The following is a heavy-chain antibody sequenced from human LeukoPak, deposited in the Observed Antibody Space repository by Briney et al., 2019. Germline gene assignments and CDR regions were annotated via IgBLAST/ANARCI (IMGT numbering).Heavy chain of an antibody. Sequence: GSLRLSCAASGFTFSSYWMSWVRQAPGKGLEWVSAISGSGGSTYYADSVKGRFTISRDNSKNTLYLQMNSLRAEDTAVYYCASSQYGGNGGSLDYWGQGTLVTVSS. J-gene: IGHJ4*02. V-gene: IGHV3-23*01. CDR1: GFTFSSYW. CDR2: ISGSGGST. CDR3: ASSQYGGNGGSLDY. D-gene: IGHD4-23*01.